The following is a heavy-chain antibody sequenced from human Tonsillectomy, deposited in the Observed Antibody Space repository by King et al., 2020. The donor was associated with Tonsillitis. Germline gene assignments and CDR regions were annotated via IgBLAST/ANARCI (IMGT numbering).Heavy chain of an antibody. CDR1: GGTFSSYA. J-gene: IGHJ6*02. CDR2: IIPIFGTA. V-gene: IGHV1-69*12. D-gene: IGHD3-3*02. CDR3: ARGVRIFGVVIYYYGMDV. Sequence: QLVQSGAEVKKPGSSVKVSCKASGGTFSSYAISWVRQAPGQGLEWMGGIIPIFGTANYAQKFQGRVTITADESTSTAYMELRSLRSEDTAVYYCARGVRIFGVVIYYYGMDVWGQGTTVTVSS.